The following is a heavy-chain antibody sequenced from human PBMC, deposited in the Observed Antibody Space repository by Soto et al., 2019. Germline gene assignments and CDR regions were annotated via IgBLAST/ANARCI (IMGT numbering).Heavy chain of an antibody. Sequence: SETLSLTCTVSGGSISSYYWSWIRQPPGKGLEWIGYIYYSGSTNYNPSLKSRVTISVDTSKNQFSLKLSSVTAADTAVYYCASELGYCSSTSCYFGGYYYYYMDVWGKGTTVTVSS. CDR1: GGSISSYY. D-gene: IGHD2-2*01. CDR3: ASELGYCSSTSCYFGGYYYYYMDV. J-gene: IGHJ6*03. V-gene: IGHV4-59*08. CDR2: IYYSGST.